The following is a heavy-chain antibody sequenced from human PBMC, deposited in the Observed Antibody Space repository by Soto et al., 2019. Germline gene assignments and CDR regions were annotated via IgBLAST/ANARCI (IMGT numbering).Heavy chain of an antibody. D-gene: IGHD6-6*01. V-gene: IGHV3-33*01. CDR2: IWYDGSNK. CDR3: ARDPLRLGSSSSYFQH. J-gene: IGHJ1*01. Sequence: GGSLRLSCAASGFTFSSYGMHWVRQAPGKGLEWVAVIWYDGSNKYYADSVKGRFTISRDNSKNTLYLQMNSLRAEDTAVYYCARDPLRLGSSSSYFQHWGQGTLVTVSS. CDR1: GFTFSSYG.